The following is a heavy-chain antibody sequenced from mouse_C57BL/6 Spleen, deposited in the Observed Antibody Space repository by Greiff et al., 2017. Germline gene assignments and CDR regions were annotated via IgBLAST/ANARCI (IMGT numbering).Heavy chain of an antibody. CDR2: IYPGDGDT. J-gene: IGHJ2*01. CDR1: GYAFSSSW. V-gene: IGHV1-82*01. D-gene: IGHD1-1*01. CDR3: ARSGDYGSSFFDY. Sequence: QVQLQQSGPELVKPGASVKISCKASGYAFSSSWMNWVKQRPGKGLAWIGRIYPGDGDTNYNGKFKGKATLPAYKSSSTAYMQLSRLPSADSAVYFCARSGDYGSSFFDYWGQGTTLTFSS.